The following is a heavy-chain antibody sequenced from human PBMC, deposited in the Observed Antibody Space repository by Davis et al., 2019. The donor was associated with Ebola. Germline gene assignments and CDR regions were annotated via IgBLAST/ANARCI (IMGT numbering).Heavy chain of an antibody. V-gene: IGHV5-10-1*01. CDR2: IDPSDSYT. Sequence: GESLMIHCKGSGYSFTSYWISWVRQMPGKGLEWMGRIDPSDSYTNYSPSFQGHVTISADKSISTAYLQWSSLKASDTAMYYCARHYYGSGSYYWFDPWGQGTLVTVSS. CDR1: GYSFTSYW. J-gene: IGHJ5*02. D-gene: IGHD3-10*01. CDR3: ARHYYGSGSYYWFDP.